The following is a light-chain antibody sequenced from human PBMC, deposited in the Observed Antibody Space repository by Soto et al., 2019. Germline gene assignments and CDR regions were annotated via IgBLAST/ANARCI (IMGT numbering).Light chain of an antibody. CDR3: QQYNNWLIT. CDR1: QSVSSN. CDR2: GAS. Sequence: EIVMTQSPATLSVSPGERATLSCRASQSVSSNLAWYQQKPGQAPRLLIYGASTRATGIPARFSGSGSGTEFTLTISSLQSEDFAVDYCQQYNNWLITFCQGTRLEIK. V-gene: IGKV3-15*01. J-gene: IGKJ5*01.